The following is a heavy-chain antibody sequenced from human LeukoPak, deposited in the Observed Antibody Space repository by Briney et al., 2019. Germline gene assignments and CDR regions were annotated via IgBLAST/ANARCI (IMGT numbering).Heavy chain of an antibody. J-gene: IGHJ4*02. V-gene: IGHV3-23*01. D-gene: IGHD2-2*01. CDR1: GFTFSSYA. CDR2: ISGSGGST. Sequence: GSLRLSCAASGFTFSSYAMSWVRQAPGKGLEWVSAISGSGGSTYYADSVKGRFTISRDNSKNTLYLQMNSLRAEDTAVYYCAKGLLGYCSSTSCRPPFDYWGQGTLVTVSS. CDR3: AKGLLGYCSSTSCRPPFDY.